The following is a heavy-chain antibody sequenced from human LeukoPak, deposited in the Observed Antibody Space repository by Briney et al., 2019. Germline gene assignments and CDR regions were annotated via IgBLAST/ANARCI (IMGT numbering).Heavy chain of an antibody. J-gene: IGHJ4*02. CDR3: TRRGYPIDY. CDR1: GFTFSGSA. D-gene: IGHD3-16*02. Sequence: SGGSLRLSCTASGFTFSGSAMHWVRQASGKGLEWVGRIRSKANSYATVYAASVKGRFTISRDDSKNTAYLQMNSLKTEDTAVYYCTRRGYPIDYWGQGTLVTVSS. CDR2: IRSKANSYAT. V-gene: IGHV3-73*01.